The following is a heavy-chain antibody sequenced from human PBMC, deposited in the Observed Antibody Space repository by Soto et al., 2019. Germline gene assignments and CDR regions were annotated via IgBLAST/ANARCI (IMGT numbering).Heavy chain of an antibody. CDR2: ISGSGGST. J-gene: IGHJ4*02. V-gene: IGHV3-23*01. CDR3: AKEGHYDFWSGSWYY. CDR1: GFTFSSYA. Sequence: GGSLRLSCAASGFTFSSYAMSWVRQAPGKGLEWVSAISGSGGSTYYADSVKGRFTISRDNSKNTLYLQMNSLRAEDTAVYYCAKEGHYDFWSGSWYYWGQGTLVTAPQ. D-gene: IGHD3-3*01.